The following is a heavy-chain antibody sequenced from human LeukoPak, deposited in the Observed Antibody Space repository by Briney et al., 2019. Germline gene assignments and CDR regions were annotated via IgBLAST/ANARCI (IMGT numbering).Heavy chain of an antibody. Sequence: GGSLRLSCAASGFTFSSYWMSWVRQTPGKGLEWVANINPDGSEEYYVDSVKGRFTISRDNTKNSLYLQMNSLRAENTALYYCARMIKIPAAGYYFDYWGQGVLVTVSS. CDR1: GFTFSSYW. V-gene: IGHV3-7*01. CDR2: INPDGSEE. CDR3: ARMIKIPAAGYYFDY. D-gene: IGHD6-13*01. J-gene: IGHJ4*02.